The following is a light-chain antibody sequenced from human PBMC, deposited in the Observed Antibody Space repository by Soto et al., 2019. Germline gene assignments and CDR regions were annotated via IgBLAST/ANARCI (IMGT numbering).Light chain of an antibody. CDR2: AVT. V-gene: IGLV2-14*01. J-gene: IGLJ2*01. CDR1: SSDVGGYSY. CDR3: SSYTRSSTLV. Sequence: SVLTQPASVSGSPGQSITISCTGTSSDVGGYSYVSWYQQHPGKAPKLMIYAVTHRPSGVSNRFSASKSGNTASLTISGRQAEDKAYYYCSSYTRSSTLVFGRGTMLTV.